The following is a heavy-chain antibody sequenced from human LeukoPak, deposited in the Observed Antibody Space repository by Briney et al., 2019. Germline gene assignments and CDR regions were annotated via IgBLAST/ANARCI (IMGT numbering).Heavy chain of an antibody. Sequence: GESLKISCKGSGYNFINYWIGWVRQMPGEGLEWMGLIFPGDSDITYSPSFEGQVSISADKSTSTAYLQWSSLNVSDTAMYYCARQEGYGNSWYHSDYWGQGTLVTVSS. J-gene: IGHJ4*02. CDR1: GYNFINYW. CDR3: ARQEGYGNSWYHSDY. V-gene: IGHV5-51*01. CDR2: IFPGDSDI. D-gene: IGHD2/OR15-2a*01.